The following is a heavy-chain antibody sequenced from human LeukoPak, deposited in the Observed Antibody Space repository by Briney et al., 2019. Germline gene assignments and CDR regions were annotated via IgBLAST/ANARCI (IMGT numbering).Heavy chain of an antibody. J-gene: IGHJ3*02. V-gene: IGHV1-18*01. CDR1: DYTFTRYG. CDR2: ISVYNGNT. Sequence: ASVKASCKASDYTFTRYGISWVRQAPGQGLEWMGWISVYNGNTKYTQKFQGRVTMTTDTSTSTAYMELRSLRSDDTAVYYCTRAAYCSSISCYAFDIWGQGTMVTVSS. CDR3: TRAAYCSSISCYAFDI. D-gene: IGHD2-2*01.